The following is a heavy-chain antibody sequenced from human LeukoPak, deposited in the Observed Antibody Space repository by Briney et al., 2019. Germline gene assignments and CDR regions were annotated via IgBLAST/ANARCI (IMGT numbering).Heavy chain of an antibody. D-gene: IGHD1-26*01. CDR3: ARERGSYSYYLDY. CDR2: IYYSGST. CDR1: GGSISSSSYY. V-gene: IGHV4-39*07. J-gene: IGHJ4*02. Sequence: SETLSLTCTVSGGSISSSSYYWGWIRQPPGKGLEWIGSIYYSGSTYYNPSLKSRVTISVDTSKNQFSLKLSSVTAADTAVYYCARERGSYSYYLDYWGKGTLSPSPQ.